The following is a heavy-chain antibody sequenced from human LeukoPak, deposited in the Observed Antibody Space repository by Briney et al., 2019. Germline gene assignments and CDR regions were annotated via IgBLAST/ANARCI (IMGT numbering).Heavy chain of an antibody. CDR3: ARSAQNWGWGAFDI. CDR2: ISYDGSNK. D-gene: IGHD7-27*01. CDR1: GFTFSNYW. J-gene: IGHJ3*02. V-gene: IGHV3-30-3*01. Sequence: GGSLRLSCEGSGFTFSNYWMGWVRQAPGKGLEWVAVISYDGSNKYYADSVKGRFTISRDNSKNTLYLQMNSLRAEDTAVYYCARSAQNWGWGAFDIWGQGTMVTVSS.